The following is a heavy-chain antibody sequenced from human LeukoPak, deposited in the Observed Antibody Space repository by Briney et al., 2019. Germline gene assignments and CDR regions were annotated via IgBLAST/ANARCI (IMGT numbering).Heavy chain of an antibody. Sequence: GGSLRLSCAASGFTFSNYAMSWVRQAPGKGLEWVSAISGSGDSTYNADSVKGRSTISRDNSKNTLYLKLNSLRAEDTAVYYCAKDHEPYYYDSSGYFDYWGQETLVTVSS. CDR2: ISGSGDST. V-gene: IGHV3-23*01. CDR1: GFTFSNYA. D-gene: IGHD3-22*01. CDR3: AKDHEPYYYDSSGYFDY. J-gene: IGHJ4*02.